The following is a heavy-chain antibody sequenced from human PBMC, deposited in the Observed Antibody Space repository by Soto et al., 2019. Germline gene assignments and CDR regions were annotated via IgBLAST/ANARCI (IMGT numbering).Heavy chain of an antibody. CDR1: GGSISGYY. CDR2: IYSSENT. J-gene: IGHJ4*02. V-gene: IGHV4-59*01. CDR3: ARTDYSNYPFDY. Sequence: SETLSLTCTVSGGSISGYYWSWIRQPPGRGLEWIGYIYSSENTRYNPALKSRVTISVDTSKSQFSLKLSSVTAADTAVYYCARTDYSNYPFDYWGQGTLVTVSS. D-gene: IGHD4-4*01.